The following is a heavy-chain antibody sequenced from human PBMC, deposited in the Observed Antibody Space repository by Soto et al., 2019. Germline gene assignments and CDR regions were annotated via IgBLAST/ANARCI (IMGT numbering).Heavy chain of an antibody. V-gene: IGHV3-74*01. D-gene: IGHD1-1*01. CDR1: GFTFSSYW. J-gene: IGHJ6*02. Sequence: HPGGSLRLSCAASGFTFSSYWMHWVRQAPGKGLVWVSRINSDGSSTSYADSVKGRFTISRDNAKNTLYLQMNSLRAEDTAVYYCARDPAKGTTRHGMDVWGQGTTVTVSS. CDR3: ARDPAKGTTRHGMDV. CDR2: INSDGSST.